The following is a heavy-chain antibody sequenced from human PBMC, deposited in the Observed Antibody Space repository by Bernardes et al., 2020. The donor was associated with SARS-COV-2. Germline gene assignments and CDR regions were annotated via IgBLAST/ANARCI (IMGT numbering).Heavy chain of an antibody. CDR3: ASASRWLQPDAPHFDY. CDR2: ISYDGSNK. D-gene: IGHD5-18*01. V-gene: IGHV3-30-3*01. J-gene: IGHJ4*02. Sequence: GGSLRLFCAASGFTFSSYAMHWVRQAPGKGLEWVAVISYDGSNKYYADSVKGRFTISRDNSKNTLYLQMNSLRAEDTAVYYCASASRWLQPDAPHFDYWGQGTLVTVSS. CDR1: GFTFSSYA.